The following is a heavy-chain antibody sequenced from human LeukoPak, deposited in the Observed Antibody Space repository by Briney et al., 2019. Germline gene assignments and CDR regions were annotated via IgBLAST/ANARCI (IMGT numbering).Heavy chain of an antibody. J-gene: IGHJ4*02. CDR3: ARDIGVAADH. D-gene: IGHD6-19*01. V-gene: IGHV3-21*01. CDR2: ISSSSYYI. CDR1: GFTFSDYY. Sequence: GGSLRLSCAASGFTFSDYYMSWVRQAPGKGLEWVSSISSSSYYIYYADSVKGRFTISRDNAKNSLFLQMNSLRADDTAVYYCARDIGVAADHWGQGTLVTVSS.